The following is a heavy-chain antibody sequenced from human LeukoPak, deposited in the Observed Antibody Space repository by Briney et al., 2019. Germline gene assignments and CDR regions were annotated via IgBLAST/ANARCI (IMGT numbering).Heavy chain of an antibody. CDR2: ISDDGSSK. V-gene: IGHV3-30*04. CDR3: ARERLAATGTGWFEP. D-gene: IGHD6-13*01. Sequence: GRSLRLSCAASGFTFSSYAIHWVRQAPGKGLEWVAVISDDGSSKYYADSVKGRFTISRDNSKNTLYLQMNSLRAEDTAAYFCARERLAATGTGWFEPWGQGTLVTVSS. J-gene: IGHJ5*02. CDR1: GFTFSSYA.